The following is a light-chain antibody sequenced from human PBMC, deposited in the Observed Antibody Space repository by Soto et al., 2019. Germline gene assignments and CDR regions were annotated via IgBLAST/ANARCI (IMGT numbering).Light chain of an antibody. CDR3: QQYDNLYT. CDR2: DAS. V-gene: IGKV1-33*01. CDR1: QDISNY. Sequence: DIQMTQSPSSLSASVGDRGTITCQASQDISNYLNWYQQKPGKAPKLLIYDASNLETGVPSRFSGSGSGTDFTFTISSLEPEVIATYYCQQYDNLYTFGQGTKLEIK. J-gene: IGKJ2*01.